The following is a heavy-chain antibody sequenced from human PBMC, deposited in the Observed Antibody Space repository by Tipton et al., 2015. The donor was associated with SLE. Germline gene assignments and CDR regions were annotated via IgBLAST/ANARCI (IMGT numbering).Heavy chain of an antibody. CDR1: GYTFGTFG. Sequence: QSGAEVKKPGASVKVSCKASGYTFGTFGLSWVRQAPGQGLEWMGWISAYDGKTNYGQKFKGRVTMTTDTSTRTAYMELRSLRSDDTAVYYCARVGYCTGGVCPPYFDYWGQGSRITVSS. CDR2: ISAYDGKT. J-gene: IGHJ4*02. CDR3: ARVGYCTGGVCPPYFDY. V-gene: IGHV1-18*01. D-gene: IGHD2-8*02.